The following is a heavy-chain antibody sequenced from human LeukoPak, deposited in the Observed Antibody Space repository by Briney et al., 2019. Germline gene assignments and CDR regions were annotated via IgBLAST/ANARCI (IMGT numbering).Heavy chain of an antibody. Sequence: GGSLRLSCAASGFTFSSYAMHWVRQAPGKGLEYVSAISSNGGSTYYANSVKGRFTISRDNSKNTLYLQMGSLRAEDMAVYYCARGKRGKGLKTYYYDSSGYWPIDYWGQGTLVTVSS. J-gene: IGHJ4*02. CDR3: ARGKRGKGLKTYYYDSSGYWPIDY. CDR2: ISSNGGST. CDR1: GFTFSSYA. D-gene: IGHD3-22*01. V-gene: IGHV3-64*01.